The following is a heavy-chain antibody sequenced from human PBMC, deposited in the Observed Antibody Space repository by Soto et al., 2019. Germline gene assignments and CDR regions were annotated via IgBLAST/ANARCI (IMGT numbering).Heavy chain of an antibody. J-gene: IGHJ4*02. CDR1: GFTFINYV. Sequence: EVHLLESGGGLVQPGGSLRLSCAASGFTFINYVMSWVRQPPWKGLQWVSAVSGSGGSTYYADSVKGRFTISRDNSKNTLYLQINSLRADDTAVYYCAKGTSSWGLFDSWGQGTLVSVSS. CDR3: AKGTSSWGLFDS. D-gene: IGHD6-13*01. V-gene: IGHV3-23*01. CDR2: VSGSGGST.